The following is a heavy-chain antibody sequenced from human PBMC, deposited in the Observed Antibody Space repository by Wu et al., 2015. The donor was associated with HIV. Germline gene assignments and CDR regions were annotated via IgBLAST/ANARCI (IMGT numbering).Heavy chain of an antibody. CDR3: ARGFLEWLDPNGAFDI. CDR1: GYTFTSYY. CDR2: INPSGGST. D-gene: IGHD3-3*01. V-gene: IGHV1-46*03. Sequence: QVQLVQSGAEVKKPGASVKVSCKASGYTFTSYYMHWVRQAPGQGLEWMGIINPSGGSTSYAQKFQGRVTMTRDASTSTVYMELSSLRSEDTAVYYCARGFLEWLDPNGAFDIWGQGTMVTVSS. J-gene: IGHJ3*02.